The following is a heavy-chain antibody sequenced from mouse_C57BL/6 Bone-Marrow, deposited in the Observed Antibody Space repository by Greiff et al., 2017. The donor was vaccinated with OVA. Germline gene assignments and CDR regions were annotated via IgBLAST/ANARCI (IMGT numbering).Heavy chain of an antibody. D-gene: IGHD1-2*01. Sequence: QVQLQQSGAELAKPGASVKLSCKASGYTFTSYWMHWVKQRPGQGLEWIGYINPSSGYTKYNQKFKDKATLTADKSSSTAYMQLSSLTHEDSAVYYCARRRDYYGAWFAYWGQGTLVTVSA. V-gene: IGHV1-7*01. CDR3: ARRRDYYGAWFAY. CDR2: INPSSGYT. J-gene: IGHJ3*01. CDR1: GYTFTSYW.